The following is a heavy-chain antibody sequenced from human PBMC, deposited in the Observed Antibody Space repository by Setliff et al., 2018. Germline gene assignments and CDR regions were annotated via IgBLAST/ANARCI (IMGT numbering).Heavy chain of an antibody. Sequence: GGSLRLSCGASGFTYNNDWVSWVRQAPGKGLEWLASINPHGSEKYYADSVKGRFTISRDNAKNSLSLRMNNLRSEDTAVYYCFGAGTCSYWGQGTLVTVSS. J-gene: IGHJ4*02. CDR3: FGAGTCSY. D-gene: IGHD3-10*01. CDR1: GFTYNNDW. CDR2: INPHGSEK. V-gene: IGHV3-7*01.